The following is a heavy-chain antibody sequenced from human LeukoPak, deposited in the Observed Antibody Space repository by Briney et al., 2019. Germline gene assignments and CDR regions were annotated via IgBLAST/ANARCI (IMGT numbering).Heavy chain of an antibody. J-gene: IGHJ3*02. Sequence: GGSLRLSCAASGFTFSSYGMHWVRQAPGKGLEWVSAISGSGGSTYYADSVKGRFTISRDNSKNTLYLQMNSLRAEDTAVYYCARGGYSYAGGAFDIWGQGTMVTVSS. CDR1: GFTFSSYG. CDR3: ARGGYSYAGGAFDI. CDR2: ISGSGGST. V-gene: IGHV3-23*01. D-gene: IGHD5-18*01.